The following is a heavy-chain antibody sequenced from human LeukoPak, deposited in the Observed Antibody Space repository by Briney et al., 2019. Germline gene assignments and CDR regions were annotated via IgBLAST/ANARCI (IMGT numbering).Heavy chain of an antibody. CDR2: ISAYNGNT. J-gene: IGHJ4*02. Sequence: GASVKVSCKASGYTFTSYGISWVRQAPGQGLEWMGWISAYNGNTNYAQKLQGRVTMTTDTSTSTAYMELRSLRSDDTAVYYCAREVREKVVDSYFDYWGQGTLVTVSS. V-gene: IGHV1-18*01. CDR1: GYTFTSYG. D-gene: IGHD2-15*01. CDR3: AREVREKVVDSYFDY.